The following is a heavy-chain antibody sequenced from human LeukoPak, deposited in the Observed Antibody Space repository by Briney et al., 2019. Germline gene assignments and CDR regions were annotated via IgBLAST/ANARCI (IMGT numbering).Heavy chain of an antibody. CDR2: IFPGDSDT. CDR1: GYSFTNYW. D-gene: IGHD6-6*01. J-gene: IGHJ6*03. Sequence: GESLKISCKGSGYSFTNYWIGWVRQMPGKGLEWMGIIFPGDSDTRYSPSFEGQVTISADKSMSTAHLQWSSLKASDTAMYYCASGEQLVHNYYYMDVWGKGTTVTVSS. V-gene: IGHV5-51*01. CDR3: ASGEQLVHNYYYMDV.